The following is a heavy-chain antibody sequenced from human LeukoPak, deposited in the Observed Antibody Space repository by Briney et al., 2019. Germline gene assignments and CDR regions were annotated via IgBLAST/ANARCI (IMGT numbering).Heavy chain of an antibody. D-gene: IGHD3-3*01. CDR1: GGTFSSYA. J-gene: IGHJ6*02. V-gene: IGHV1-69*04. CDR2: IIPILGIA. Sequence: GASVKVSCKASGGTFSSYAISWVRQAPGQGLEWMGRIIPILGIANYAQKFQGRVTITADKSTSTAYMELRSLRSDDTAVYYCARDTIFGVVIPPQGFKYGMDVWGQGTTVTVSS. CDR3: ARDTIFGVVIPPQGFKYGMDV.